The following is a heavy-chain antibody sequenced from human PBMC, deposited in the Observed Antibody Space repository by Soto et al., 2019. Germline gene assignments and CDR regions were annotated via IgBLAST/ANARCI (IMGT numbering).Heavy chain of an antibody. V-gene: IGHV1-69*01. J-gene: IGHJ4*02. CDR1: GGTFSSYA. CDR2: IIPIFGTA. CDR3: GRVKNWSRFYYNISRFDY. Sequence: QVQLVQSGAEVKKPGSSVKVSCKASGGTFSSYAISWVRQAPGQGLEWMGGIIPIFGTANYAQKFQGRVTITAGQSTSTAYMELSSLGSEGKAVYFCGRVKNWSRFYYNISRFDYLGQGTLVTVSS. D-gene: IGHD1-26*01.